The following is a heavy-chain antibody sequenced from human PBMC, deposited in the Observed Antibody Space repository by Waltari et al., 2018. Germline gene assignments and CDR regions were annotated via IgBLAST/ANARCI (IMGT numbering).Heavy chain of an antibody. CDR2: ISYDGSNK. CDR3: ARDLMAVGAITREGVDD. V-gene: IGHV3-30-3*01. J-gene: IGHJ4*02. D-gene: IGHD6-19*01. Sequence: QVQMVQSGGGGVRPGRSLRLSCAASDFPFSSYARHWVRQAPGKGLEWVAVISYDGSNKYYAASVKGRFTISRDNSKSTLFLQMSSLRADDTAVYYCARDLMAVGAITREGVDDWGQGSLVTVSS. CDR1: DFPFSSYA.